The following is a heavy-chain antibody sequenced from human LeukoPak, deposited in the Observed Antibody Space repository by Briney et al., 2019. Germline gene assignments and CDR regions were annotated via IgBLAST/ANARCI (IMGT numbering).Heavy chain of an antibody. V-gene: IGHV1-46*01. J-gene: IGHJ4*02. CDR2: INPSDGST. CDR1: GYTFTSYY. D-gene: IGHD4-11*01. Sequence: ASVKVSCKPSGYTFTSYYMHWLRQAPGQPLEWMGIINPSDGSTSYAQKFQGRVTMTMDMSTSTVYMELSSLRSEDTAVDDCAVSSTDDYSVDYWGQGTLVTVSS. CDR3: AVSSTDDYSVDY.